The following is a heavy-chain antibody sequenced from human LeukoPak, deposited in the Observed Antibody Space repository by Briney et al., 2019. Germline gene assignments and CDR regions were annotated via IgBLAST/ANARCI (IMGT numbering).Heavy chain of an antibody. J-gene: IGHJ6*03. CDR3: ARGYCSSTSCYTYASPYYYMDV. D-gene: IGHD2-2*02. CDR1: GYTFTSYG. Sequence: SVKVSCKASGYTFTSYGISWVRQAPGQGLEWMGWISAYNGNTNYAQKLQGRGTMTTDTSTSTAYMELRSLRSDDTAVYYCARGYCSSTSCYTYASPYYYMDVWGKGTTVTVSS. V-gene: IGHV1-18*01. CDR2: ISAYNGNT.